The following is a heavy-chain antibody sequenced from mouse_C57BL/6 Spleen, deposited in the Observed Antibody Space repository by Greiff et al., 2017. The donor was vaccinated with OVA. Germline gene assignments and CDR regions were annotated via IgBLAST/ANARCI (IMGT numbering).Heavy chain of an antibody. V-gene: IGHV1-55*01. CDR3: ARGGYITTVVENAMDY. CDR2: IYPGSGST. J-gene: IGHJ4*01. D-gene: IGHD1-1*01. Sequence: QVQLQQPGAELVKPGASVKMSCKASGYTFTSYWITWVKQRPGQGLEWIGDIYPGSGSTYYTEKFKSKATLTVDTSSSTAYMQLSSLTSEDSAVYYCARGGYITTVVENAMDYWGQGTSVTVSS. CDR1: GYTFTSYW.